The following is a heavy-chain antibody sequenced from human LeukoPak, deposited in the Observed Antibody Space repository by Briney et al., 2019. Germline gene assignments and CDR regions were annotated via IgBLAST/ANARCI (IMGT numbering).Heavy chain of an antibody. Sequence: PSETLSLTCTVSGGSISSGGYYWSWIRQPPGKGLEWIGYIYHSGSTYYNPSLKSRVTISVDTSKNQFSLKLSSVTAADTAVYYCARTVWYAFDIWGQGTMVTVSS. J-gene: IGHJ3*02. CDR1: GGSISSGGYY. D-gene: IGHD3-10*01. CDR2: IYHSGST. V-gene: IGHV4-30-2*01. CDR3: ARTVWYAFDI.